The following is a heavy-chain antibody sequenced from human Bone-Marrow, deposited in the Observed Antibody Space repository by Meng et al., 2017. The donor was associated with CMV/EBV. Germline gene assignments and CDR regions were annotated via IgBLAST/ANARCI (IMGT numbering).Heavy chain of an antibody. D-gene: IGHD4-23*01. CDR1: GYPFTSYG. V-gene: IGHV1-46*01. CDR2: INPSGGST. J-gene: IGHJ4*02. CDR3: ARPNSADYGGNSD. Sequence: ASVKVSCKTSGYPFTSYGISWVRQAPGQGLEWMGIINPSGGSTSYAQKFQGRVTMTRDTSTSTAYMELSSLRSEDTAVYYCARPNSADYGGNSDWGQGTLVTVSS.